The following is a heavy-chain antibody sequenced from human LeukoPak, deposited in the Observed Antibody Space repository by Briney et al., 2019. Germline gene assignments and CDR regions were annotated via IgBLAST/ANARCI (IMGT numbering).Heavy chain of an antibody. Sequence: PSETLSLTCTVSGGSISSYYWSWIRQPPGKGLEWIGYIYYSGSTNYNPSLKSRVTISVDTSKNQFSLNLSSVTAADTAVYYCARGTTVYWFDPWGQGTLVTVSS. J-gene: IGHJ5*02. CDR1: GGSISSYY. CDR3: ARGTTVYWFDP. D-gene: IGHD4-17*01. CDR2: IYYSGST. V-gene: IGHV4-59*12.